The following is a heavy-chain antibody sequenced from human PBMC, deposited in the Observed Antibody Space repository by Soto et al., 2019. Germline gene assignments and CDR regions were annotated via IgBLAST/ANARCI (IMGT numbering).Heavy chain of an antibody. CDR2: MNPNSGNT. CDR1: GYTFTSYD. J-gene: IGHJ6*02. Sequence: ASVKVSCKASGYTFTSYDINWVRQATGQGLEWMGWMNPNSGNTGYAQKFQGRVTMTRNTSISTAYMELSSLRSEDTAGYYSARLTLFGVVGYYVMDVWGQGTTVTVSS. V-gene: IGHV1-8*01. CDR3: ARLTLFGVVGYYVMDV. D-gene: IGHD3-3*01.